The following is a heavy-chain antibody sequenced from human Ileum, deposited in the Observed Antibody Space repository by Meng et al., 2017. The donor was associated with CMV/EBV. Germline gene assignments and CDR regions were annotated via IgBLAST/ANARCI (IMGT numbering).Heavy chain of an antibody. CDR3: AKDYTATPYFQDV. CDR1: GFNFKSYA. V-gene: IGHV3-23*01. Sequence: GGSLRLPCEASGFNFKSYAMSWVRQSPGKGLEWVSSLSSGGACSYYADSVKDRFAISRDNSKNTLYLQMSSLTADDTAVYYCAKDYTATPYFQDVWGQGVMVTVSS. CDR2: LSSGGACS. D-gene: IGHD4-17*01. J-gene: IGHJ4*02.